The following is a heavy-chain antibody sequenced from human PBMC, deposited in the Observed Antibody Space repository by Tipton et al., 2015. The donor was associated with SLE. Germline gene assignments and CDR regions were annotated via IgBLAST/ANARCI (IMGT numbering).Heavy chain of an antibody. CDR3: ARGVAERLGLDF. J-gene: IGHJ4*02. Sequence: TLSLTCTVSGGSFSSHYWSWIRQPPGRGREWIGYIYYSGSTNYNPSLKSRVTISVDTSKNQFSLNLNSVTAADTALYFCARGVAERLGLDFWGQGSLVTVSS. D-gene: IGHD6-19*01. CDR2: IYYSGST. CDR1: GGSFSSHY. V-gene: IGHV4-59*11.